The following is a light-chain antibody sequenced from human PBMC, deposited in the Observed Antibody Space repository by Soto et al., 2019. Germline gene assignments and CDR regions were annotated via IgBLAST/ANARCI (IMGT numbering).Light chain of an antibody. CDR1: QSVSGDY. CDR3: QQYGSSPLT. CDR2: GAS. V-gene: IGKV3-20*01. J-gene: IGKJ1*01. Sequence: EIVLTQSPGTLSLSPGERATLSCRASQSVSGDYLVWYQQKPGQAPRLLIYGASYRATGIPDRFSGSGSGTDFPLTISRLEPEDFALYYCQQYGSSPLTCGQGTKVEIK.